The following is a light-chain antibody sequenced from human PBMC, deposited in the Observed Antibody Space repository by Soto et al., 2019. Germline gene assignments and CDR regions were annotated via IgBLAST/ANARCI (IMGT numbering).Light chain of an antibody. J-gene: IGKJ3*01. CDR1: QNVLYSSNNKNY. V-gene: IGKV4-1*01. CDR2: WAS. Sequence: DIVMTQSPDSLAVSLGERAIINCKSSQNVLYSSNNKNYLAWYQQKPGQPPKLLIYWASTRESGVPDRFSGSGSGTDFTLTISSLQAEDVAVCYCQQYYSTEFTFGPGTKVDIK. CDR3: QQYYSTEFT.